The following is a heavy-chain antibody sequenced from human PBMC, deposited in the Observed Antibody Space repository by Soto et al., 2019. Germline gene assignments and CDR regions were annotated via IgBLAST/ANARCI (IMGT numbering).Heavy chain of an antibody. Sequence: QVQLVQSGAEVKKPGSSVKVSCKASGGTFSSYVITWVRQAPGQGLECMGGIIPMSGTANYAQKFRGRVTITADKSTSTAYMELSSLRSEDTAVYYCARGWNDFPHWGQGTLVTVSS. CDR3: ARGWNDFPH. J-gene: IGHJ1*01. CDR2: IIPMSGTA. D-gene: IGHD1-1*01. CDR1: GGTFSSYV. V-gene: IGHV1-69*06.